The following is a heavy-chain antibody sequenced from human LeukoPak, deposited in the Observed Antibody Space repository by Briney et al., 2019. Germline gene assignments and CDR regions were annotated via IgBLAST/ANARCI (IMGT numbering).Heavy chain of an antibody. V-gene: IGHV3-7*01. CDR1: GFTFSSYW. D-gene: IGHD2-2*01. Sequence: GGSLRLSCAASGFTFSSYWMSWVRQAPGKGLEWVANIKQDGREQYYVDSVKGRFTISRDNAKNSLYPQMNSLRAEDTAVYYCARDRDCSSTSCYVEDDAFDIWGQGTMVTVSS. CDR3: ARDRDCSSTSCYVEDDAFDI. J-gene: IGHJ3*02. CDR2: IKQDGREQ.